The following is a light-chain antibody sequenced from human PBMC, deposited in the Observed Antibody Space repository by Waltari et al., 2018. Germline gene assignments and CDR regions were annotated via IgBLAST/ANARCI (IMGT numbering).Light chain of an antibody. V-gene: IGLV2-8*01. J-gene: IGLJ2*01. Sequence: QSALTQPPSASGSPGQSVTIPCTGTSSDDGGYNYVSWYQQHPGKAPKLMIYEVSKRPSGVPDRFSGSKSGNTASLTVSGLQAEDEADYYCSSYAGSNNVVFGGGTKLTVL. CDR2: EVS. CDR1: SSDDGGYNY. CDR3: SSYAGSNNVV.